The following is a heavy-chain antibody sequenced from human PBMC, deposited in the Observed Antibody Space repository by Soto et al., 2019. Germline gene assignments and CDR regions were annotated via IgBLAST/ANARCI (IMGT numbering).Heavy chain of an antibody. CDR3: ARDYYDSSGYFDY. D-gene: IGHD3-22*01. CDR1: GFTFSSYS. J-gene: IGHJ4*02. CDR2: IGSSSSYI. Sequence: GGSLRLSCAASGFTFSSYSMNWVRQAPGKGLEWVSSIGSSSSYIYYADSVKGRFTISRDNAKNSLYLQMNSLRAEDTAVYYCARDYYDSSGYFDYWGQGTLVTVSS. V-gene: IGHV3-21*01.